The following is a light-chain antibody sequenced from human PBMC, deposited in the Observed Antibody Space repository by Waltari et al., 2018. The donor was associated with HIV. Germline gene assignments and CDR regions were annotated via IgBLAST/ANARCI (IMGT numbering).Light chain of an antibody. Sequence: DFQLTQSPSFLSASVGDRVVITCRASQGISSNLAWYQQKPGLAQKLLIYAASSLPSGVPSRFSGGGSGTQFTLTIRNLQPEDFATYYCQHLNSFPPFTFGPGTTVDVK. V-gene: IGKV1-9*01. CDR3: QHLNSFPPFT. J-gene: IGKJ3*01. CDR2: AAS. CDR1: QGISSN.